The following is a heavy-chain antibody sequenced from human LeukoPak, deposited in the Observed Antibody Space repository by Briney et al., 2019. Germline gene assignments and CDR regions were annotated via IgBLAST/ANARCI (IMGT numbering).Heavy chain of an antibody. CDR2: INPNSGGT. Sequence: ASVKVSCKASGYTFTGYYMHWVRQAPGQGLEWMGWINPNSGGTNYAQKFQGRVTMTRDTSISTAYMELSRLRSDDTAVYYCAREPARLELPSARDYWGQGTLVTVSS. CDR1: GYTFTGYY. D-gene: IGHD1-7*01. J-gene: IGHJ4*02. V-gene: IGHV1-2*02. CDR3: AREPARLELPSARDY.